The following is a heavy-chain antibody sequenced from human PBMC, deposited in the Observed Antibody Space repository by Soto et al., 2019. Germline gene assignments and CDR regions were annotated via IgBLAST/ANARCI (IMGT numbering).Heavy chain of an antibody. V-gene: IGHV3-30*03. Sequence: QVQLVESGGGVVQPGRSLRLSCAASGFTFSHYGIHWVRQAPGKGLEWLAVISYDGSNKHYADSVKGRFTVPRDNSKNTLYLQMNSLRAEDTAVFFCARYSGKYQGPIDYWGQGPLVTVSS. CDR1: GFTFSHYG. D-gene: IGHD1-26*01. CDR2: ISYDGSNK. J-gene: IGHJ4*02. CDR3: ARYSGKYQGPIDY.